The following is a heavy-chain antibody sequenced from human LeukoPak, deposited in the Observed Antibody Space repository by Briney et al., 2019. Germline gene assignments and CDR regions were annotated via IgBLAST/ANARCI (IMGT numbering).Heavy chain of an antibody. V-gene: IGHV4-59*01. J-gene: IGHJ4*02. Sequence: SETLSLMCTVDGRSIGSYYCGCIRQPPGNGLGWIGYIYYNGNTNYNPSVKSRVTISVDTSKNQFSLKLSSVTAADTAVYYCARGRGYCSSTSCSAFDYWGQGTLVTVSS. CDR2: IYYNGNT. CDR3: ARGRGYCSSTSCSAFDY. CDR1: GRSIGSYY. D-gene: IGHD2-2*01.